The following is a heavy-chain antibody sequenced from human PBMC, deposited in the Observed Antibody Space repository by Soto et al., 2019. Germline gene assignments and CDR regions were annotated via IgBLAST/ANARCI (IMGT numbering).Heavy chain of an antibody. Sequence: GGSLKIFCKGSGYSFSRYLIGLGGQMPGESLEGVVIIYPGDSDTRYSPSFQGQVTISADKSISTAYLQWSSLKASDTAMYYCARHARFSNYYDSSGPTWGFDPWGQGTLVTVSS. CDR3: ARHARFSNYYDSSGPTWGFDP. CDR1: GYSFSRYL. V-gene: IGHV5-51*01. J-gene: IGHJ5*02. D-gene: IGHD3-22*01. CDR2: IYPGDSDT.